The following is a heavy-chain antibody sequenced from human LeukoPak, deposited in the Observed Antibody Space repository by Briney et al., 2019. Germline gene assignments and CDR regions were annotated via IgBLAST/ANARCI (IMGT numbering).Heavy chain of an antibody. Sequence: GGSLRLSCAASGFTFSNYEMSWVRQAPGKGLEWVSYISSSGNTIYYADSVKGRFTISRDNAKDSLHLQMNSLRAGDTAVYYCARWNVAAAGFDYWGQGALVPVSS. CDR1: GFTFSNYE. V-gene: IGHV3-48*03. CDR3: ARWNVAAAGFDY. D-gene: IGHD6-13*01. J-gene: IGHJ4*02. CDR2: ISSSGNTI.